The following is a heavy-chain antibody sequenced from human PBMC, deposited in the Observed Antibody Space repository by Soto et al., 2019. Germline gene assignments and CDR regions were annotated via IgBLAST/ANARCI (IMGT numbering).Heavy chain of an antibody. Sequence: PAETLSLTYTVSGVSISSGDYYWMWIREPPGKGLEWIGYIYYSGSPYYNPSPKSRVTTSVDTSNHQISLKLSSVTAADTAVYYCARVFVPSGPEYGDYFLRGDDYFAYWGQGTLVTVSS. J-gene: IGHJ4*02. CDR1: GVSISSGDYY. V-gene: IGHV4-30-4*01. CDR2: IYYSGSP. D-gene: IGHD4-17*01. CDR3: ARVFVPSGPEYGDYFLRGDDYFAY.